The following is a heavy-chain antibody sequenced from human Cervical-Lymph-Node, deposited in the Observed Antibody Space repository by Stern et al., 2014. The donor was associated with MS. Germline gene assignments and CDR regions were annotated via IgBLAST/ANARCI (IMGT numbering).Heavy chain of an antibody. Sequence: QVQLVQSGAEVKKPGASVKVSCKASGYTFTSYYMHWVRQAPGQGLEWMGIINPSGGSTSYAQKFQGRVTMTRDTSTSTGYMELSSLRSEDTAVYYCARTYYDSSGYQGENYFDYWGQGTLVTVSS. D-gene: IGHD3-22*01. CDR1: GYTFTSYY. CDR3: ARTYYDSSGYQGENYFDY. J-gene: IGHJ4*02. CDR2: INPSGGST. V-gene: IGHV1-46*01.